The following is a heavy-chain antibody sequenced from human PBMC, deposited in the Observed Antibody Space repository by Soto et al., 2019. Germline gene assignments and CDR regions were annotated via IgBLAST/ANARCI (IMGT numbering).Heavy chain of an antibody. J-gene: IGHJ4*02. V-gene: IGHV4-59*08. CDR1: GGSISSYY. Sequence: SETLSLTCTVSGGSISSYYWSWIRQPPGKGLEWIGYIFYSGSTNYNPSLKSRVTISVDTSKNQFSLKLSSVTAADTAVYYCARRYSGSLDFWGQGTLVTVSS. CDR2: IFYSGST. D-gene: IGHD6-13*01. CDR3: ARRYSGSLDF.